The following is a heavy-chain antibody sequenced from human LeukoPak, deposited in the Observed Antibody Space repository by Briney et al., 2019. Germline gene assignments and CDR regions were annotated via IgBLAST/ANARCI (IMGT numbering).Heavy chain of an antibody. D-gene: IGHD2-2*01. J-gene: IGHJ3*02. CDR2: TIPIFGTA. CDR1: GGTFSSYA. V-gene: IGHV1-69*05. CDR3: ARVRSTDVVVSGVTVRLDAFDI. Sequence: SVKVSCKASGGTFSSYAINWVRQAPGQGLEWVGGTIPIFGTANYAQKPQGRVAITTDKSTSTAYMELSSLRSDDTAVYYCARVRSTDVVVSGVTVRLDAFDIWGQGTVVTVSS.